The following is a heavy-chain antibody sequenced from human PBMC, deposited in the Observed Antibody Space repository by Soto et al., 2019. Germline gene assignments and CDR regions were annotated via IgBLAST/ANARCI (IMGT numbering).Heavy chain of an antibody. V-gene: IGHV3-7*01. CDR3: VRDWYV. CDR2: IKKDGSEK. J-gene: IGHJ6*04. CDR1: GITFSSYW. Sequence: GGSLRLSCGASGITFSSYWMSWVRQAPGKGLEWVANIKKDGSEKNYVDSVKGRFTISRDNAKNSLYLQMNSLRAEDTAVYYCVRDWYVWGKGTTVTGSS.